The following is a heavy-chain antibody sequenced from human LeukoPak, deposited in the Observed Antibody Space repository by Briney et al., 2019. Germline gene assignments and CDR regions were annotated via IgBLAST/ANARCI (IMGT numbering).Heavy chain of an antibody. CDR1: GFTYTAYA. Sequence: PGGSLRLSCAVSGFTYTAYAMHWVRQAPGKGLEWVSGISWNSGSIGYADSVKGRFTISRDNAKNSLYLQMNSLRAEDTALYYCAKDDRAVTTLYAFDYWGQGTLVTVSS. J-gene: IGHJ4*02. D-gene: IGHD4-17*01. CDR2: ISWNSGSI. V-gene: IGHV3-9*01. CDR3: AKDDRAVTTLYAFDY.